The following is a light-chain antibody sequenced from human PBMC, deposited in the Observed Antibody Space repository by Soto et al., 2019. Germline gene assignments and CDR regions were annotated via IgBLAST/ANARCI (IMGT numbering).Light chain of an antibody. J-gene: IGLJ2*01. CDR3: SSYAGGNNLL. V-gene: IGLV2-8*01. Sequence: QSVLTQPPSASGSPGQSVTISCTGTSSDVGNYNYVSWYQKHPGKAPKLMIYDVNKRPSGVSDRFSGSKSGNTASLTVSGLQADDEAEYYCSSYAGGNNLLFGGGTKLTVL. CDR2: DVN. CDR1: SSDVGNYNY.